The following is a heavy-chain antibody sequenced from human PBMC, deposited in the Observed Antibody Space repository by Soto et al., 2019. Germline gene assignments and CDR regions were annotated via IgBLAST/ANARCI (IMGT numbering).Heavy chain of an antibody. V-gene: IGHV3-30-3*01. CDR2: ISYDGSNK. CDR1: GFTFSSYA. CDR3: ARDFSQLVPAALAY. J-gene: IGHJ4*02. D-gene: IGHD2-2*01. Sequence: GGSLRLSCAASGFTFSSYAMHWVRQAPGKGLEWVAVISYDGSNKYYADSVKGRFTISRDNSKNTLYLQMNSLRAEDTAVYYCARDFSQLVPAALAYWGQGTLVTVSS.